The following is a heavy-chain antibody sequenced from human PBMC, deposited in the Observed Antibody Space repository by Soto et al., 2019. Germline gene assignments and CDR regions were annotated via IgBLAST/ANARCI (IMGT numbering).Heavy chain of an antibody. Sequence: SETLSLTCTVSGGSISRYYWSWIRQPPGKGLEWIGYIYYSGSTNYNPSLKSRVTISVDTSKNQFSLKLSSVTAADTAVYYCARQRSSGYRYYFDYWGQGTLVTVSS. D-gene: IGHD3-22*01. J-gene: IGHJ4*02. CDR1: GGSISRYY. V-gene: IGHV4-59*01. CDR2: IYYSGST. CDR3: ARQRSSGYRYYFDY.